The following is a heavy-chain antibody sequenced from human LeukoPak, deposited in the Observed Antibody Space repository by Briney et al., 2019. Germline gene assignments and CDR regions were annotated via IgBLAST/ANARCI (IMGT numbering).Heavy chain of an antibody. J-gene: IGHJ4*02. CDR3: ARLFYYDSSGYYLDY. V-gene: IGHV3-66*01. Sequence: GGSLRLSCAASGFXVSSNYISWVRQAPGKGLEWVSVIYSGGSTYYADSVKGRFTISRDNSKNTLYLQMNSLRAEDTAVYYCARLFYYDSSGYYLDYWGQGTLVTVSS. CDR1: GFXVSSNY. CDR2: IYSGGST. D-gene: IGHD3-22*01.